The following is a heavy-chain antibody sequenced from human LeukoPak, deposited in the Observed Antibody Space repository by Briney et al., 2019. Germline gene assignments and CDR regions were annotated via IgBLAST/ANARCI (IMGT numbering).Heavy chain of an antibody. Sequence: GGSLRLSCTASGFTVSSDYMSWVRQAPGKGLEWVSVVYSGGNTYYADSVKGRFTIARDNSKNTLYLQMNSLRAEDTAVYYCAREPPGGGFDYWGQGTLVTVSS. J-gene: IGHJ4*02. CDR1: GFTVSSDY. D-gene: IGHD3-16*01. CDR2: VYSGGNT. V-gene: IGHV3-66*01. CDR3: AREPPGGGFDY.